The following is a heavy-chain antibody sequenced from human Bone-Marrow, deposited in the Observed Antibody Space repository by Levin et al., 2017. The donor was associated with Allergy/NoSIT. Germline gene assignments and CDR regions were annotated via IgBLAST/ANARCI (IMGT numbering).Heavy chain of an antibody. CDR1: GVSITYHY. CDR2: VYHSGRT. D-gene: IGHD6-19*01. V-gene: IGHV4-59*11. J-gene: IGHJ3*02. Sequence: SETLSLTCNVSGVSITYHYWNWIRQPPGGGLEWIGHVYHSGRTIYNPSLEGRVTMSVDTSKNQFSLRLSSVTAADTAVYYCARDLDTSAWYRVFDIWGHGAMVTVSS. CDR3: ARDLDTSAWYRVFDI.